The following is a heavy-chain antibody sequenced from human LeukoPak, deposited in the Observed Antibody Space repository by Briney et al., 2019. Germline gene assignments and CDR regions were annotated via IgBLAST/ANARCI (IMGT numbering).Heavy chain of an antibody. CDR3: TIYTTVPNAFDY. CDR1: GFTFGDYA. Sequence: PGGSLRLSCTASGFTFGDYAMSWVRQAPGKGLEWVGFIRSKAYGGTTEYAASVKGRFTISRDDSKSIAYLQMNSLKTGVTALYYWTIYTTVPNAFDYWGQGTLVTVSS. V-gene: IGHV3-49*04. J-gene: IGHJ4*02. D-gene: IGHD4-17*01. CDR2: IRSKAYGGTT.